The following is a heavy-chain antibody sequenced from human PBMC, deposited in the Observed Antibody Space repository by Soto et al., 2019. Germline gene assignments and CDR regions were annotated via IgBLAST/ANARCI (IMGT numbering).Heavy chain of an antibody. CDR1: GYTFTSYG. V-gene: IGHV1-18*01. CDR2: ISAYNGNT. J-gene: IGHJ3*02. D-gene: IGHD3-10*01. CDR3: ARDWGRNHYYGSGSYAFDI. Sequence: GASVKGSCKASGYTFTSYGISWVRQAPGQGLEWMGWISAYNGNTNYAQKLQGRVTMTTDTSTSTAYMELRSLRSDDTAVYYCARDWGRNHYYGSGSYAFDIWGQGTMVTVSS.